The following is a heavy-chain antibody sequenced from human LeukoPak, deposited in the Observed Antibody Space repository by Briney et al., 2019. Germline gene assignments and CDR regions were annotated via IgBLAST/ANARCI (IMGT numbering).Heavy chain of an antibody. CDR3: ATLNPDSTYYYYMDV. Sequence: ASVKISCKVSGYTLTDYYMHWVPQAPGKGLEWMGLVDPEDGETIYAEKFQGRVTITADTSTDTAYMELSSLRSEDTAVYYCATLNPDSTYYYYMDVWGKGTTVTVSS. CDR1: GYTLTDYY. V-gene: IGHV1-69-2*01. CDR2: VDPEDGET. J-gene: IGHJ6*03. D-gene: IGHD2/OR15-2a*01.